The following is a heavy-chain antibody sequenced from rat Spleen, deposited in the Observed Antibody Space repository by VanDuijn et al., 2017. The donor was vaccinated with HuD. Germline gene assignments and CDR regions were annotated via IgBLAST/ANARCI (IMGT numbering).Heavy chain of an antibody. CDR3: ARHDYSGTGWVAY. D-gene: IGHD1-1*01. CDR2: ISHSGGSI. CDR1: GFTFSNYD. Sequence: EVQLVESGGGLVQPGRSLKLSCAASGFTFSNYDMAWVRQAPTKGLEWVASISHSGGSIYYRDSVNGRFTVSRDIEKSTLDLQMDSLRSEDTATYYCARHDYSGTGWVAYWGQGTLVTVSS. J-gene: IGHJ3*01. V-gene: IGHV5-25*01.